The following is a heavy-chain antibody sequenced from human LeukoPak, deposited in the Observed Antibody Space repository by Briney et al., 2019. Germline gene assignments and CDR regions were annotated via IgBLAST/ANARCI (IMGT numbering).Heavy chain of an antibody. CDR2: ISGSGGST. CDR1: GVTFSSYA. CDR3: ANRGYCSSTSCYKGYYYYGMDV. D-gene: IGHD2-2*02. V-gene: IGHV3-23*01. J-gene: IGHJ6*02. Sequence: GGSLRLSCAASGVTFSSYAMSWVRQAPGKGLEWVSAISGSGGSTYYADSVKGRFTISRDNSKNTLYLQMNSLRAEDTAVYYCANRGYCSSTSCYKGYYYYGMDVWGQGTTVTVSS.